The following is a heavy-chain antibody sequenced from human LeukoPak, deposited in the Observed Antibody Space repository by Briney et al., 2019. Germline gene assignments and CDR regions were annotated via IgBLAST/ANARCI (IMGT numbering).Heavy chain of an antibody. CDR1: GGSFSSGSYY. V-gene: IGHV4-61*01. CDR2: IYYSGST. D-gene: IGHD6-6*01. Sequence: SETLSLTCTVSGGSFSSGSYYWSWIRQPPGKGLEWIGYIYYSGSTNYNPSLKSRVTISVDTSKNQFSLKLSSVTAADTAVYYCARAKYSSSSGYGMDVWGQGTTVTVSS. CDR3: ARAKYSSSSGYGMDV. J-gene: IGHJ6*02.